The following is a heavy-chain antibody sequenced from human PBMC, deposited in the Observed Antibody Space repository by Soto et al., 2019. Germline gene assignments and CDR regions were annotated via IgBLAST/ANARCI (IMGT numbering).Heavy chain of an antibody. V-gene: IGHV1-69*02. D-gene: IGHD5-12*01. Sequence: QVQLVQSGAEVKKPGSSVKVSCKASGGTFSSYTISWVRQAPGQGLEWMGRIIPILGIANYAQKFQGRVTSTADESTSTAYMELSSLRSEDTAVYYWAHGRGEESRDGYRGWFDPWGQGTLVTVSS. J-gene: IGHJ5*02. CDR2: IIPILGIA. CDR1: GGTFSSYT. CDR3: AHGRGEESRDGYRGWFDP.